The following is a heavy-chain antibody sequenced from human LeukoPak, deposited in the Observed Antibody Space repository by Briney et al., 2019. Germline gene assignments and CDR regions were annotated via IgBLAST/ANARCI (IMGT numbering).Heavy chain of an antibody. CDR3: AKGGDIPPYYYYGMDV. Sequence: GGSLRLSCAASGFTFSSYAMSWVRQAPGKGLEWGSAISGSGGSTYYADSVKGRFTISRDNSKNTLYLQMNSLRAEDTAVYYCAKGGDIPPYYYYGMDVWGQGTTVTVSS. CDR2: ISGSGGST. CDR1: GFTFSSYA. D-gene: IGHD2-21*02. V-gene: IGHV3-23*01. J-gene: IGHJ6*02.